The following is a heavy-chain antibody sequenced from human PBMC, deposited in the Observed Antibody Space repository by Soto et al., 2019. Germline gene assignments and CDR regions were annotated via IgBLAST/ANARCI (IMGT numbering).Heavy chain of an antibody. CDR1: GSSIRNYY. CDR3: TRVGGYYGDYPNFDY. Sequence: PSETLSLTCSVSGSSIRNYYWSWIRQPPGKGLEWIGNIYYTGGTNYNPSLKGRVFISVDSSRRQLSLRLNSLTAADTAVYYCTRVGGYYGDYPNFDYWGQGALVTVSS. D-gene: IGHD4-17*01. J-gene: IGHJ4*02. V-gene: IGHV4-59*01. CDR2: IYYTGGT.